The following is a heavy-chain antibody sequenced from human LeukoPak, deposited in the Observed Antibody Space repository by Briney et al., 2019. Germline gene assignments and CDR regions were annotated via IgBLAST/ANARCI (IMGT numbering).Heavy chain of an antibody. CDR2: ISAYNGNT. CDR3: AREEIEVDYSNKDSGRAQYYYMDV. V-gene: IGHV1-18*01. Sequence: EASVKVSCKASGYRFTSYGISWVRQAPGQGLEWMGWISAYNGNTDYAQKLQGRVTMTTDTSTSTVYMELRSLRSDDTAVYYCAREEIEVDYSNKDSGRAQYYYMDVWGKGTTVTVSS. D-gene: IGHD4-11*01. CDR1: GYRFTSYG. J-gene: IGHJ6*03.